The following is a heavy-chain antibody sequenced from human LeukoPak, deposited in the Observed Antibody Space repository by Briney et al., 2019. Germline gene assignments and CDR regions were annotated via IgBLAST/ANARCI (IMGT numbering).Heavy chain of an antibody. J-gene: IGHJ4*02. D-gene: IGHD5-12*01. CDR2: INPNSGGT. CDR3: ARGTEVATINARDYYFDY. CDR1: GYTFTGYY. V-gene: IGHV1-2*02. Sequence: AASVKVSCKASGYTFTGYYMHWVRQAPGQGLEWMGWINPNSGGTNYAQKFQGRVTMTRDTSISTAYVELSRLRSDDTAVYYCARGTEVATINARDYYFDYWGQGTLVTVSS.